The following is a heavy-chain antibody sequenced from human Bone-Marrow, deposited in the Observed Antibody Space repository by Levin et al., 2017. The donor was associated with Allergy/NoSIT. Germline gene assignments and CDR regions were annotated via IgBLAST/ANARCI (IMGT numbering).Heavy chain of an antibody. D-gene: IGHD5-18*01. CDR1: GGSIRSGGYY. V-gene: IGHV4-31*03. CDR2: IYDSGST. Sequence: PSETLSLTCTVSGGSIRSGGYYWSWIRQHPGKGLEWFGYIYDSGSTSYNPTLESRVPISVDTSKTQFYLELTSLTAADTAVYYCAGIPDTTSECDYWGQGTLVTVSS. J-gene: IGHJ4*02. CDR3: AGIPDTTSECDY.